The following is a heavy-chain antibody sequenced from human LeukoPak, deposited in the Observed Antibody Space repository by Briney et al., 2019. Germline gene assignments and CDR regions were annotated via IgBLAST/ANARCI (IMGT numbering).Heavy chain of an antibody. D-gene: IGHD3-10*01. V-gene: IGHV5-51*01. CDR1: GYIFTHYW. CDR3: ARQSRDGSKTRGYYFDY. CDR2: IYPADSDT. Sequence: GESLKISCQVSGYIFTHYWIGWVRRMPGNGLESMGIIYPADSDTTYSPSFQGQVTISVDKSISTVYLQWSSLKASDTAMYYCARQSRDGSKTRGYYFDYWGQGTLVTVSS. J-gene: IGHJ4*02.